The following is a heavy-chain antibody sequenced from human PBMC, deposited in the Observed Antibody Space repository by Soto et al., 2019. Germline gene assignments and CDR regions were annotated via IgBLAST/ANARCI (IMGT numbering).Heavy chain of an antibody. D-gene: IGHD4-17*01. CDR2: ISSSSSTI. J-gene: IGHJ6*03. Sequence: LRLSCAASGFTFSSYSMNWVRQAPGKGLEWVSYISSSSSTIYYADSVKGRFTISRDNAKNSLYLQMNSLRAEDTAVYYCARKNNGDPIYYYYYMDVWGKGTTVTVSS. CDR3: ARKNNGDPIYYYYYMDV. V-gene: IGHV3-48*01. CDR1: GFTFSSYS.